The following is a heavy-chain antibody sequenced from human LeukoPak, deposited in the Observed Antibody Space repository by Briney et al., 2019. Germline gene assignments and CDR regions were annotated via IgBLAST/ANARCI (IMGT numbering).Heavy chain of an antibody. D-gene: IGHD2-2*01. V-gene: IGHV3-23*01. J-gene: IGHJ1*01. CDR2: ISGSGGST. CDR3: AKANGYCSSTSCYYFWYFQH. Sequence: GASLRLSCAASGFTFSSYAMSWVRQAPGKGLEWVSGISGSGGSTYYADSAKGRFTISRDNSKNTQYLQMNSLRAEDTAVYYCAKANGYCSSTSCYYFWYFQHWGQGTLVTVSS. CDR1: GFTFSSYA.